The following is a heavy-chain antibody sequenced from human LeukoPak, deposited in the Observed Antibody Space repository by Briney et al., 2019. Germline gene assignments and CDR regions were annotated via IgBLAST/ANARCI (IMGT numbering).Heavy chain of an antibody. CDR1: GGSFSGYY. D-gene: IGHD2-15*01. V-gene: IGHV4-34*01. CDR3: ARAPRDCSGASCHPRYFQH. J-gene: IGHJ1*01. CDR2: INHSGST. Sequence: SETLSLTCAVYGGSFSGYYWSWIRQPPGKGLEWIGEINHSGSTNYNPSLKSRATISVDTSKNQFSLKLSSVTAADTAVYYCARAPRDCSGASCHPRYFQHWGQGTLVTVSS.